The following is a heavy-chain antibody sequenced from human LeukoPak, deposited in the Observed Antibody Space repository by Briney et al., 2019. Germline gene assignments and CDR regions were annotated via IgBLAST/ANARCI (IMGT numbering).Heavy chain of an antibody. CDR2: IYYSGST. J-gene: IGHJ4*02. D-gene: IGHD2-15*01. CDR3: ARRLQDLSCSGGSCYSADY. Sequence: SQTLSLTCTVSGGSISSGGSSWSWIRQPPGKGLEWIGSIYYSGSTYYNPSLKSRVTISVDTSKNQFSLKLSSVTAADTAVYYCARRLQDLSCSGGSCYSADYWGQGTLVTVSS. CDR1: GGSISSGGSS. V-gene: IGHV4-30-2*03.